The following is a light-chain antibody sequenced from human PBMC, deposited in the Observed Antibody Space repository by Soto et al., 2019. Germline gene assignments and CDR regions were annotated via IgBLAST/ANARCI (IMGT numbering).Light chain of an antibody. CDR2: EVS. J-gene: IGLJ1*01. CDR1: SSDVGSYNY. CDR3: SSYTTRSTPLYV. V-gene: IGLV2-14*01. Sequence: QSVLTQPASVSGSPGQSITISCTGTSSDVGSYNYVSWYQQHPGKAPKLMIYEVSNRPSGVSNRFSGSKSGNTASLTISGLKAEEEADHYCSSYTTRSTPLYVFGIGTKVTV.